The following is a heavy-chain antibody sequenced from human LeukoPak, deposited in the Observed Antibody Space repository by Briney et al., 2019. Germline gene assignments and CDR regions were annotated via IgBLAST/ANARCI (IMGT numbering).Heavy chain of an antibody. CDR2: ISSSSSTI. V-gene: IGHV3-48*01. D-gene: IGHD3/OR15-3a*01. CDR3: ARVFWAGTAIDY. CDR1: GFTFSSYS. J-gene: IGHJ4*02. Sequence: GGSLRLSCAASGFTFSSYSMNWARQAPGKGLEWVSYISSSSSTIQYADSVKGRFTISRDNAKNSLFLQMNSLRAEDAAAYYCARVFWAGTAIDYWGQGTLVTVSS.